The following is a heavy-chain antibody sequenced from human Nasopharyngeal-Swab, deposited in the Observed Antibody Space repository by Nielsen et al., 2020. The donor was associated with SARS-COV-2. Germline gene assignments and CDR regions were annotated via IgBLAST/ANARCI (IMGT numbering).Heavy chain of an antibody. J-gene: IGHJ4*02. V-gene: IGHV3-73*01. CDR1: GFVFSGSA. Sequence: GESLKISCAASGFVFSGSAIHWVRQASGRGLEWVGRIGDKAHNYATTYAASVNGRFTISRDHSKNTAFLQMDSLKTEDTALYYCTTDYYFDYWGQGTLVTVSS. CDR2: IGDKAHNYAT. CDR3: TTDYYFDY.